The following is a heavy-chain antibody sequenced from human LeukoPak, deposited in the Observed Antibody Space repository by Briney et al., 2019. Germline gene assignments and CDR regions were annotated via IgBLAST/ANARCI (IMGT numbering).Heavy chain of an antibody. Sequence: GGSLRLSCVASGFRFSDFAMSWVRQAPGKGLEWVSGISDSGRATYYTDSVKGRCTISRDNSKNTVNLQLNNVRAEDTALYFCARHDSFIPFWGQGMQVTASS. J-gene: IGHJ4*02. CDR1: GFRFSDFA. D-gene: IGHD5-18*01. V-gene: IGHV3-23*01. CDR2: ISDSGRAT. CDR3: ARHDSFIPF.